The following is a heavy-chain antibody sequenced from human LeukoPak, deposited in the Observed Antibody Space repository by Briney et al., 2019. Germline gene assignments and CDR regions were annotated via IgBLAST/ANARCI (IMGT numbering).Heavy chain of an antibody. CDR3: AVGATHYYMDV. CDR2: IYYSGST. Sequence: PSETLSLTCTVSGGSIRGYYWSWVRQPPGKGLEWIAYIYYSGSTNYNPSLKSRVTISLDTSKNQYSLKLSSVTAADTAVYYCAVGATHYYMDVWGKGTTVTVSS. D-gene: IGHD3-16*01. J-gene: IGHJ6*03. V-gene: IGHV4-59*08. CDR1: GGSIRGYY.